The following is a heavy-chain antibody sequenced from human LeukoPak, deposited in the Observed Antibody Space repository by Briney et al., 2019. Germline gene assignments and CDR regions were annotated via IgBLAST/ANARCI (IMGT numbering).Heavy chain of an antibody. D-gene: IGHD3-3*01. CDR3: ARATFWSGYQRDSWYMDV. CDR2: IYSGGST. J-gene: IGHJ6*03. CDR1: GFTVSSNY. V-gene: IGHV3-66*02. Sequence: GGSLRLSRAASGFTVSSNYMTWVRQAPGKGLEWVSVIYSGGSTYYADSVKGRFTISRDNSENTLYLHMNSLRAEDTAVYYCARATFWSGYQRDSWYMDVWGKGPRSPSP.